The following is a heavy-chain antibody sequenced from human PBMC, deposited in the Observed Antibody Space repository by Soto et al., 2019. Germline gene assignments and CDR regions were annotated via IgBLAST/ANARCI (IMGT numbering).Heavy chain of an antibody. D-gene: IGHD6-19*01. CDR1: GFTFSSYG. J-gene: IGHJ4*02. V-gene: IGHV3-33*01. CDR2: IWYDGSNK. CDR3: ARERGDYSSGPLGY. Sequence: QVQLVESGGGVVQPGRSLRLSCAASGFTFSSYGMHWVRQAPGKGLEWVAVIWYDGSNKYYADSVKGRFTISRDNSKNTLYLQMNSLRAEDTAVYYCARERGDYSSGPLGYWGQGTLVTVSS.